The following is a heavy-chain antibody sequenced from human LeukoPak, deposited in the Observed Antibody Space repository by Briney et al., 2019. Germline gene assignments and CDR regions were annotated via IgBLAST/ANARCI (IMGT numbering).Heavy chain of an antibody. D-gene: IGHD6-19*01. CDR1: GFTFSSYA. J-gene: IGHJ4*02. CDR2: ISGSGGST. V-gene: IGHV3-23*01. Sequence: GGSLRLSCAASGFTFSSYAMSWVRQAPGKGLEWVSAISGSGGSTYYADSVKGRFTISRDNSKNTLYLQMNSLRAEDTAVYYCATYTARRSGGWPRRGAPEVSGFDYWGQGTLVTVSS. CDR3: ATYTARRSGGWPRRGAPEVSGFDY.